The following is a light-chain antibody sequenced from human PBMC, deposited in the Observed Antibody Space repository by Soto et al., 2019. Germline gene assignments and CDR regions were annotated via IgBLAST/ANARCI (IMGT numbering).Light chain of an antibody. CDR1: QSISSY. Sequence: DIQMTQSPSSLSASVGDRVTITCRASQSISSYLNWYQQKPGKAPKILIYAASSLQSGVPSRFSGSGSRTDFTLTISSLKPEDFSTYDCQQSYSTPRTFGQGTKVEIK. V-gene: IGKV1-39*01. CDR3: QQSYSTPRT. J-gene: IGKJ1*01. CDR2: AAS.